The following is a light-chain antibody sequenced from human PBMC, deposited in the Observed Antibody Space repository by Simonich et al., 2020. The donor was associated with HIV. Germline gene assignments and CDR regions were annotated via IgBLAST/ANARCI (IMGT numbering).Light chain of an antibody. J-gene: IGLJ2*01. CDR1: SSDVGGYNY. CDR3: NSYSSSSTVI. CDR2: DVS. V-gene: IGLV2-14*03. Sequence: QSALTQPASVSGSPGQSITISCTGTSSDVGGYNYVSWYQQHPGKAPKLMIYDVSKRPSGVSYRFSASKSGNTASLTISGLQAEDEANYYCNSYSSSSTVIFGGGTWLTVL.